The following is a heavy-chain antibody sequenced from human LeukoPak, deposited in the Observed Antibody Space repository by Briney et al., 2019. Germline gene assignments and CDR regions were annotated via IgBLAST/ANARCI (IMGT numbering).Heavy chain of an antibody. J-gene: IGHJ4*02. Sequence: SETLSLTCAVYGGSFSGYYWSWIRQPPGKGLEWIGEINHSGSTNYNPSLKSQVTISVDTSKNQFSLKLSSVTAADTAVYYCARGRRRLYYDSSGYFNFDYWGQGTLVTVSS. CDR1: GGSFSGYY. CDR2: INHSGST. V-gene: IGHV4-34*01. D-gene: IGHD3-22*01. CDR3: ARGRRRLYYDSSGYFNFDY.